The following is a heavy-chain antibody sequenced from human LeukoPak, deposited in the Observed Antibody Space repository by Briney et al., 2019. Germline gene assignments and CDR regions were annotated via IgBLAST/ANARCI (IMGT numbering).Heavy chain of an antibody. V-gene: IGHV3-23*01. Sequence: GGSLRLSCAASGFTFSNAWMSWVRQAPGKRPEWVSSISGGGDNTYYADSVKGRFTVSRDKSKSTLFLQMNSLRAEDTAVYYCATHSSGYYYGVDYWGQGTLVTVSS. D-gene: IGHD3-22*01. J-gene: IGHJ4*02. CDR1: GFTFSNAW. CDR2: ISGGGDNT. CDR3: ATHSSGYYYGVDY.